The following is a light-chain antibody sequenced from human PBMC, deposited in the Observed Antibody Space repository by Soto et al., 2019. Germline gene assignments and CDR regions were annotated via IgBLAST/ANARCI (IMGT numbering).Light chain of an antibody. CDR1: QTISSW. V-gene: IGKV1-5*03. CDR2: KAS. J-gene: IGKJ1*01. CDR3: QQSYSMPTWT. Sequence: DIQMTQSPSTLSGSVGDRVTITCRASQTISSWLAWYQQKPGKAPKLLIYKASTLKSGVPSRFSGSGSGTEFSLTISSLQPDDFVTYYCQQSYSMPTWTFGQGTKV.